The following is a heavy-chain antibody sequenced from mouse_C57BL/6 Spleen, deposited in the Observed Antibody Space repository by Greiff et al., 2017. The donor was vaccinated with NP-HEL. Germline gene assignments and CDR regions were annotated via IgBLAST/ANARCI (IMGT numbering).Heavy chain of an antibody. V-gene: IGHV5-17*01. J-gene: IGHJ1*03. Sequence: VQLKESGGGLVKPGGSLKLSCAASGFTFSDYGMHWVRQAPEKGLEWVAYISSGSSTIYYADTVKGRFTISRDKAKNTLFLQMTSLRSEDTAMYYCARRWYYGSDWYFDVWGTGTTVTVSS. CDR1: GFTFSDYG. CDR2: ISSGSSTI. D-gene: IGHD1-1*01. CDR3: ARRWYYGSDWYFDV.